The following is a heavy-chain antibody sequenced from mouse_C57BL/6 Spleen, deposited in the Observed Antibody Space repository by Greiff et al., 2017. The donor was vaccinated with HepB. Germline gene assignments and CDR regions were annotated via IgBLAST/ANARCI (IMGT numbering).Heavy chain of an antibody. V-gene: IGHV1-62-2*01. J-gene: IGHJ4*01. CDR3: ARHEVPFYYYGSSDYAMDY. Sequence: VQLQQSGAELVKPGASVKLSCKASGYTFTEYTIHWVKQRSGQGLEWIGWFYPGSGSIKYNEKFKDKATLTADKSSSTVYMELSRLTSEDSAVYFCARHEVPFYYYGSSDYAMDYWGQGTSVTVSS. CDR1: GYTFTEYT. D-gene: IGHD1-1*01. CDR2: FYPGSGSI.